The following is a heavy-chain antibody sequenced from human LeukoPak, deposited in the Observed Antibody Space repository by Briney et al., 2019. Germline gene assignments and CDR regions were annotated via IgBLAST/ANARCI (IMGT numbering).Heavy chain of an antibody. D-gene: IGHD6-13*01. V-gene: IGHV6-1*01. J-gene: IGHJ6*03. CDR1: GDSVSSNSAA. CDR3: AREVDSSSWADYYYYYMDV. Sequence: SQTLSLTCAISGDSVSSNSAAWNWIRQSPSRGLEWLGRTYYRSKWYNDYAVSVKSRITINLDTSKNQFSLQLNSVTPEDTAVYYCAREVDSSSWADYYYYYMDVWGKGTTVTVSS. CDR2: TYYRSKWYN.